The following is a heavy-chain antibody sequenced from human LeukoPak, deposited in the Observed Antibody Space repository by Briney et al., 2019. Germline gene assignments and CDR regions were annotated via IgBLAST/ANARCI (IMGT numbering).Heavy chain of an antibody. CDR3: AKDAYYYDSSGYSPYDAFDI. CDR1: GFTFSSYA. CDR2: ISGSGGST. J-gene: IGHJ3*02. V-gene: IGHV3-23*01. Sequence: GGSLRLSCAASGFTFSSYAMSWVRQAPGKGLEWVSAISGSGGSTYYADSVKGRFTISRDNSKNTLYLQMNSLRAEGTAVYYCAKDAYYYDSSGYSPYDAFDIWGQGAMVTVSS. D-gene: IGHD3-22*01.